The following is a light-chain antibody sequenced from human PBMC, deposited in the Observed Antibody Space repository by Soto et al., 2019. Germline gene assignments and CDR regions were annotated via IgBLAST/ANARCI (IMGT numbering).Light chain of an antibody. CDR3: SSYTSSSTGVV. V-gene: IGLV2-14*01. J-gene: IGLJ2*01. CDR2: DVN. Sequence: QSVLTQPASVSGSPGQSITISCTGTSSDVGGYNYVSWYQQHPGKAPKLIIYDVNNRPSGVSNRFSGSKSGNTASLTISGLQAEDEADYYCSSYTSSSTGVVFGGGTTLTVL. CDR1: SSDVGGYNY.